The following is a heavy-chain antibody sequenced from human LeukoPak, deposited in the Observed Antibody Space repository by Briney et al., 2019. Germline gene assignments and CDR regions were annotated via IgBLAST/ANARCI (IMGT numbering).Heavy chain of an antibody. CDR1: GASISNYY. D-gene: IGHD6-13*01. V-gene: IGHV4-59*01. Sequence: LSETLSLTCTVSGASISNYYWSWIRQPPGKGLEWIGYIYPSGSTYYNPSLKSRVTISADADKSQFSLKLRSVTAADTAVYYCARDQISTTWYGAFDIWGQGTMVSVSS. J-gene: IGHJ3*02. CDR2: IYPSGST. CDR3: ARDQISTTWYGAFDI.